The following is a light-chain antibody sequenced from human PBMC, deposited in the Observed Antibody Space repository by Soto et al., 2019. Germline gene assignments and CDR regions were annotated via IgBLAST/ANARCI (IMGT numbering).Light chain of an antibody. CDR2: AAS. Sequence: DIQMAQSPSSLSASVGDRVTITCRASQSINSYINWYQQKPGKAPKLLIYAASSLQTGVPPRFSGGGSGTDFTLTITSLQPEDFATYYCQQSYLNPPYTFGQGTKLEIK. CDR1: QSINSY. J-gene: IGKJ2*01. V-gene: IGKV1-39*01. CDR3: QQSYLNPPYT.